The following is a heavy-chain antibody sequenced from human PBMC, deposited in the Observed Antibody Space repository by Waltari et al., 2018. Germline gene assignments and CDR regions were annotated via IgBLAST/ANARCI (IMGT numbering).Heavy chain of an antibody. CDR1: GFTFTSSA. Sequence: QMQLVQSGPEVKKPGTSVKVSCKASGFTFTSSAMQWVRQARGQRLEWIGWIVGGSGKTNYAQKFQERVTITRDMSTSTAYMELSSLRSEDTAVYYCAAVITGDPAIGHYYCDYWGQGTLVTVSS. J-gene: IGHJ4*02. CDR2: IVGGSGKT. D-gene: IGHD2-2*02. CDR3: AAVITGDPAIGHYYCDY. V-gene: IGHV1-58*02.